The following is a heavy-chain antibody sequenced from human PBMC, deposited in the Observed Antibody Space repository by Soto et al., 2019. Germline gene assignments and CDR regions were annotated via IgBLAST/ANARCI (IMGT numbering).Heavy chain of an antibody. CDR3: ARSPYRGANSRGALDM. J-gene: IGHJ3*02. V-gene: IGHV4-30-4*01. Sequence: QVQLQESGPGLVKPSQTLSLTCTVSGDPISSGDYYWSWIRQPPGKGLEWIGYIYYSGTTYYNPSLKSRVPMSXXTXKXXFALKLSTVTAAYTAVYYCARSPYRGANSRGALDMWGQCTMVTVSS. CDR1: GDPISSGDYY. CDR2: IYYSGTT. D-gene: IGHD7-27*01.